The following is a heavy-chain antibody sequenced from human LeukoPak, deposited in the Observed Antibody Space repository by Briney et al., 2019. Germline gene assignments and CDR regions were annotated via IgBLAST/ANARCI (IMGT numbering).Heavy chain of an antibody. CDR3: ARDSLHYDILTGYSITNAFDI. Sequence: PSETLSLTCTVSGGSISSGGYYWNWIRQHPGKGLDWIGYIYYSGSTYYNPSLKCRVTISVDTSKNQFSLKLSSVTAADTAVYYCARDSLHYDILTGYSITNAFDIWGQGTMVTVSS. J-gene: IGHJ3*02. CDR2: IYYSGST. D-gene: IGHD3-9*01. V-gene: IGHV4-31*03. CDR1: GGSISSGGYY.